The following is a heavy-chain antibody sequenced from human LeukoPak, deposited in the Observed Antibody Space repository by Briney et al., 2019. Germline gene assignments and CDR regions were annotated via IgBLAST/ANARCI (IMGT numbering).Heavy chain of an antibody. CDR3: ARRAYYYDSSGYGTLIDY. J-gene: IGHJ4*02. CDR2: INHSGST. V-gene: IGHV4-34*01. CDR1: GGSFSGYY. Sequence: PSETLSLTCAVYGGSFSGYYWSWIRQPPGKGLEWIGEINHSGSTNYNPSLKSRVTISVDTSKNQFSLKLSSVTAADTAVYYSARRAYYYDSSGYGTLIDYWGQGTLVTVSS. D-gene: IGHD3-22*01.